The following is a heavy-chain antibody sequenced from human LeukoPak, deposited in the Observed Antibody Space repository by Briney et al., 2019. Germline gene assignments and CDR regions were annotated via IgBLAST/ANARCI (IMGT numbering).Heavy chain of an antibody. V-gene: IGHV4-38-2*02. Sequence: SETLSLTCTVSGYSISSGYYWGWIRQPPGKGLEWIESIYHSGSTYYNPSLKSRVTISVDTSKNQFSLKLSSVTAADTAVYYCARSWYSSGWLRGIGYYYYYMDVWGKGTTVTISS. CDR1: GYSISSGYY. J-gene: IGHJ6*03. CDR2: IYHSGST. CDR3: ARSWYSSGWLRGIGYYYYYMDV. D-gene: IGHD6-19*01.